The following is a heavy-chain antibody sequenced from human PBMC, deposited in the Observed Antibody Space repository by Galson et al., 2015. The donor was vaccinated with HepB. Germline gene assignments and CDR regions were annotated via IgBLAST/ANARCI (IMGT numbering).Heavy chain of an antibody. CDR3: ARGAYYFDDSGHFY. CDR2: ITDSGDT. V-gene: IGHV4-34*01. D-gene: IGHD3-22*01. J-gene: IGHJ4*02. Sequence: IRQPPGRGLQWIGDITDSGDTNYNPSLKSRLTISVDTSKNQFSLKLTSVTAADTAIYYCARGAYYFDDSGHFYWGQGTLVAVSS.